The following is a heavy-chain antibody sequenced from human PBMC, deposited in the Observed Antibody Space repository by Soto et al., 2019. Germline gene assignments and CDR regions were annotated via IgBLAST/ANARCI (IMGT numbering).Heavy chain of an antibody. V-gene: IGHV4-61*01. CDR2: IYYSGST. Sequence: QVQLQESGPGLVKPSETLSLTCTVSGGSVSSGSYYWSWIRQPPGKGLGWIGYIYYSGSTNYNPSLKSRVAISVDTSKNQFSLKLNSVTAADTAVYYCASYSSGWYDVSYWGQGTLVTVSS. CDR3: ASYSSGWYDVSY. CDR1: GGSVSSGSYY. D-gene: IGHD6-19*01. J-gene: IGHJ4*02.